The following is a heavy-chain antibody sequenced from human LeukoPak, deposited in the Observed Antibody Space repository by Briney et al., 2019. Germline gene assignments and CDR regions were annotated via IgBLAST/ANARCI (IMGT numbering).Heavy chain of an antibody. CDR1: GFTFSSYA. CDR3: AKDLIKDYDSSGYSYYYYYGMDV. V-gene: IGHV3-23*01. D-gene: IGHD3-22*01. J-gene: IGHJ6*02. Sequence: GGSLRLSCAASGFTFSSYAMSWVRQAPGKGLEWVSAISGSGGSTYYADSVKGRFTISRDNSKNTLYLQMNSLRAEDTAVYYCAKDLIKDYDSSGYSYYYYYGMDVWGQGTTVTVSS. CDR2: ISGSGGST.